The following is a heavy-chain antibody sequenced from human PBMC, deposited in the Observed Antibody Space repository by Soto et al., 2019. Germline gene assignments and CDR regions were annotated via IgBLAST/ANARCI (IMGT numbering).Heavy chain of an antibody. CDR1: GGSISSSNW. V-gene: IGHV4-4*02. D-gene: IGHD3-10*02. CDR2: IYHSGST. J-gene: IGHJ6*02. CDR3: ASVRGGYYYAMDV. Sequence: QVQLQESGPGLVKPSGTLSLTCAVSGGSISSSNWWSWVRQPPGKGLEWIGEIYHSGSTNYNPSLKSRVTLSVDKSENQFALMLSCVTAADTAVYYCASVRGGYYYAMDVWGQGTTVTVSS.